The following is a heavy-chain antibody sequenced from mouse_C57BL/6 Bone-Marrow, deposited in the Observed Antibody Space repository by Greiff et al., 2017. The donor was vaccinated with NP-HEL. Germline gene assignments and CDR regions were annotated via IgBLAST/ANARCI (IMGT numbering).Heavy chain of an antibody. CDR3: ARGVYYDYEAWFAY. CDR1: GYTFTSYW. D-gene: IGHD2-4*01. V-gene: IGHV1-52*01. CDR2: IDPSDSET. Sequence: QVQLQQPGAELVRPGSSVKLSCKASGYTFTSYWMHWVKQRPIQGLEWIGNIDPSDSETNYNQKFKDKATLTVDKSSSTAYLQLSSLTSEDSAVYYGARGVYYDYEAWFAYWGQGTLVTVSS. J-gene: IGHJ3*01.